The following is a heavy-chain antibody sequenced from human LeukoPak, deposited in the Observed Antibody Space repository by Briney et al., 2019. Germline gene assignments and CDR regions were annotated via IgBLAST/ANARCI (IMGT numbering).Heavy chain of an antibody. CDR2: IYPGDSDT. CDR3: ARQLGYCSSTSCYRYYYYYYMDV. V-gene: IGHV5-51*01. Sequence: GESLKISCKGSGYSFTSYWIGWVRQMPGKGLEWMGTIYPGDSDTRYSPSFQGQVTISAAKSISTAYLQWSSLKASDTAMYYCARQLGYCSSTSCYRYYYYYYMDVWGKGTTVTVSS. CDR1: GYSFTSYW. J-gene: IGHJ6*03. D-gene: IGHD2-2*01.